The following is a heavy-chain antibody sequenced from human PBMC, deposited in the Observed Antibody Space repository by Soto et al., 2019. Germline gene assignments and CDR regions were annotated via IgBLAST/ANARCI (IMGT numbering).Heavy chain of an antibody. V-gene: IGHV3-23*01. CDR2: ISGSGGST. Sequence: PGGSLRLSCAASGFTFSSYAMSWVRQAPGKGLEWVSAISGSGGSTYYADSVKGRFTISRDNSKNTLYLQMNSLRAEDTAVYYCAKETIVVQWELPPRVDYWGQGTLATVSS. D-gene: IGHD1-26*01. J-gene: IGHJ4*02. CDR3: AKETIVVQWELPPRVDY. CDR1: GFTFSSYA.